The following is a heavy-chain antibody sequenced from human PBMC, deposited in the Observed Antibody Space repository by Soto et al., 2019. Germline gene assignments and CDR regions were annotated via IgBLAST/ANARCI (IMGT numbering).Heavy chain of an antibody. CDR3: TRDIESADIVVVPAAIIKWLRFI. Sequence: GGSQRLSFRAYGFTYGDYAMSWLRQAPGKGLWWVGFIRSKAYGGTTEYAASVKGRFTISRDDSKSIAYLQMNSLKTEDTAVYYCTRDIESADIVVVPAAIIKWLRFIWGQGT. CDR2: IRSKAYGGTT. J-gene: IGHJ4*02. D-gene: IGHD2-2*01. V-gene: IGHV3-49*03. CDR1: GFTYGDYA.